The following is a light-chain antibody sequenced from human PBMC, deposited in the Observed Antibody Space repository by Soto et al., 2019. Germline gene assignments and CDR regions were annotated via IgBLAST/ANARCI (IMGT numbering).Light chain of an antibody. Sequence: EIVLTQSPGTLSLSPGERATLSCRASQRVSRNYLAWYQQKLGQPPRLLIYGASSRAAGIPDRFSGSGSGTDVTLTITRLETEDFAVYHCQQYSNAPPTFGGGTKVEVK. V-gene: IGKV3-20*01. CDR2: GAS. CDR1: QRVSRNY. CDR3: QQYSNAPPT. J-gene: IGKJ4*01.